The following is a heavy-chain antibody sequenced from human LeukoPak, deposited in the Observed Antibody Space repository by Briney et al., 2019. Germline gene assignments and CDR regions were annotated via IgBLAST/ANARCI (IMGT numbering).Heavy chain of an antibody. CDR3: ARGGARRFGVGDY. CDR1: GFTFSSYW. D-gene: IGHD3-10*01. CDR2: INSDGSST. Sequence: GGSLRLSCAASGFTFSSYWMHWVRQAPGKGVVWVSRINSDGSSTNYADSVKGRFTISRDNAKNTLYLQMNSLRAEDTAVYYCARGGARRFGVGDYWGQGTLVTVSS. V-gene: IGHV3-74*01. J-gene: IGHJ4*02.